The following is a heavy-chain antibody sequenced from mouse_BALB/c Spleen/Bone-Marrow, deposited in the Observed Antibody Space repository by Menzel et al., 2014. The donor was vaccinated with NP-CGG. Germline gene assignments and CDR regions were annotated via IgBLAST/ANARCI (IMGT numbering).Heavy chain of an antibody. CDR1: GFNIKDTY. Sequence: VQLKQSGGELVKPGASVKLSCTASGFNIKDTYMHWVKQRPEQGLEWIGRIDPANGNTKYDPKFQGKATITADTSSNTAYLQLSSLTSEDTAVYYCASYYYGSSRFAYWGQGTPVTVSA. CDR3: ASYYYGSSRFAY. V-gene: IGHV14-3*02. D-gene: IGHD1-1*01. J-gene: IGHJ3*01. CDR2: IDPANGNT.